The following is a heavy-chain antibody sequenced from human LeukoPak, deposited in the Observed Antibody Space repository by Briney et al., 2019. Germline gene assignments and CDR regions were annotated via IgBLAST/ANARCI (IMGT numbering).Heavy chain of an antibody. CDR3: ARGGRQNSSGYARWFDP. Sequence: GGSLRLSCAASGFTFSSYAMHWVRQAPGKGLEWGAVISYDGSNKYYADSVKGRFTISRDNSKNTLYLQMNSLRAEDTAVYYCARGGRQNSSGYARWFDPWGQGTLVTVSS. CDR2: ISYDGSNK. D-gene: IGHD3-22*01. V-gene: IGHV3-30*01. J-gene: IGHJ5*02. CDR1: GFTFSSYA.